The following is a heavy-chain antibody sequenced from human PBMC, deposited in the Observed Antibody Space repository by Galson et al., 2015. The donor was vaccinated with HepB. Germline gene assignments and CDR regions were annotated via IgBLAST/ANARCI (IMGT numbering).Heavy chain of an antibody. Sequence: SLRLSCAASGFTFSHYGLNWVRQAPGKGLEWVSSINSGSSFKYYTDSVKGRFTISRDNAKNSLYLQMNSLRTEDTAVYYCARGGIPTVTYAYRGQGTLVTVSS. CDR3: ARGGIPTVTYAY. CDR1: GFTFSHYG. V-gene: IGHV3-21*01. D-gene: IGHD4-17*01. CDR2: INSGSSFK. J-gene: IGHJ4*02.